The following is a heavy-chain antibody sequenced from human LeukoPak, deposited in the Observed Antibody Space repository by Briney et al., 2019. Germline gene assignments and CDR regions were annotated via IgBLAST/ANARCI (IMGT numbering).Heavy chain of an antibody. CDR1: GYSISSGYY. V-gene: IGHV4-38-2*02. CDR3: ARDLGYSYGHDY. D-gene: IGHD5-18*01. J-gene: IGHJ4*02. CDR2: IYHSGST. Sequence: SETLSLTCTVSGYSISSGYYWGWIRQPPGKGLEWIGSIYHSGSTYYNPSLKSRVTISVDTSKNQFSLKLSSVTAADTAVYYCARDLGYSYGHDYWGQGTLVTVSS.